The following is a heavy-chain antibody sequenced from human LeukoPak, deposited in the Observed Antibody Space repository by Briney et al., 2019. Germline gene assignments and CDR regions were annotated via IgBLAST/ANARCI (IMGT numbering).Heavy chain of an antibody. J-gene: IGHJ5*02. V-gene: IGHV4-38-2*02. CDR1: GYSISSGYY. D-gene: IGHD3-3*01. CDR2: IYHSGST. CDR3: AREAYDFWSGFDDP. Sequence: SETLSLTCTVSGYSISSGYYWGWIRQPPGKGLEWIGSIYHSGSTYYNPSLKSRVTISVDTSKNQFSLKLSSVTAADTAVYYCAREAYDFWSGFDDPWGQGTLVTVSS.